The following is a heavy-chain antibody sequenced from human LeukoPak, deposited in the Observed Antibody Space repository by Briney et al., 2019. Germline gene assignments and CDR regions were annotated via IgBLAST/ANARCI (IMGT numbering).Heavy chain of an antibody. J-gene: IGHJ3*02. CDR3: ARWYSSSLDAFDI. Sequence: SETLSLTCAVSGGYISSFYWWSWVRQPPGKGLEWIGEIYHSGTTNSNPSLKSRVAISVDKSNNQFSLRLSSVTAADTAVYYCARWYSSSLDAFDIWGQGTMVTVSS. CDR1: GGYISSFYW. V-gene: IGHV4-4*02. CDR2: IYHSGTT. D-gene: IGHD6-13*01.